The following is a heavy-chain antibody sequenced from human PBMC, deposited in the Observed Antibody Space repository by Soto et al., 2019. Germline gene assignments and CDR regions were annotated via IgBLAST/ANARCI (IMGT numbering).Heavy chain of an antibody. J-gene: IGHJ6*02. D-gene: IGHD3-10*01. CDR3: AKYTMVRGVIREPYYYYYGMDV. Sequence: GGSLRLSCAASGFTFSSYAMSWVRQAPGKGLEWVSAISGSGGSTYYADSVKGRFTISRDNSKNTLYLQMNSLRAEDTAVYYCAKYTMVRGVIREPYYYYYGMDVWGQGTTVTVSS. CDR1: GFTFSSYA. CDR2: ISGSGGST. V-gene: IGHV3-23*01.